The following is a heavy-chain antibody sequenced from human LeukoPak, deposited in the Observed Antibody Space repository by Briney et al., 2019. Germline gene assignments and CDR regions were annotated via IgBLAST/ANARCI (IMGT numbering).Heavy chain of an antibody. Sequence: ASVKVSCKASGGTFSSYAISWVRQAPGQGLEWMGGIIPIFGTANYAQKFQGRVTITADESTSTAYMELSSLRSEDTAVYYCARDFRVPGRWFDPWGQGTLVTVSS. CDR2: IIPIFGTA. V-gene: IGHV1-69*13. CDR1: GGTFSSYA. CDR3: ARDFRVPGRWFDP. D-gene: IGHD1-1*01. J-gene: IGHJ5*02.